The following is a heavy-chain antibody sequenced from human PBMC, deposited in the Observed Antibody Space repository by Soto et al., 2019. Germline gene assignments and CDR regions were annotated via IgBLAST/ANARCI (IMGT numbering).Heavy chain of an antibody. Sequence: SVKGSCKASVGTFSSYAISWVRQAPGQGLEWMGGIIPIFGTANYAQKFQGRVTITADESTSTAYMELSSLRSEDTAVYYCARYDANLYYYDRSGPHAFDIWGQGTMVTVSS. CDR3: ARYDANLYYYDRSGPHAFDI. V-gene: IGHV1-69*13. CDR1: VGTFSSYA. D-gene: IGHD3-22*01. CDR2: IIPIFGTA. J-gene: IGHJ3*02.